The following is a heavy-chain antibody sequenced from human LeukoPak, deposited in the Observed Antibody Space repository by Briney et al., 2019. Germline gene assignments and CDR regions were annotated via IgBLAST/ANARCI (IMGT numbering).Heavy chain of an antibody. CDR2: IYPRDGST. Sequence: ASVKVSCKASGYTFTSNYIHWVRQAPGQGLEWMGMIYPRDGSTSYAQKFQGRVTVTRDTSTSTVHMELGGLRSEDTAVYYCARDQEGFDYWGQGTLVTVSS. CDR1: GYTFTSNY. J-gene: IGHJ4*02. V-gene: IGHV1-46*01. CDR3: ARDQEGFDY.